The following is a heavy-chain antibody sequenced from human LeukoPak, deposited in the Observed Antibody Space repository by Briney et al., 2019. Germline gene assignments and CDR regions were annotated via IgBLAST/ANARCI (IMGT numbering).Heavy chain of an antibody. CDR2: IYPRDGST. Sequence: ASVKVSCKASGYTFTSNYIHWVRQAPGQGLEWMGMIYPRDGSTSYAQKFQGRVTVTRDTSTSTVHMELGGLRSEDTAVYYCARDQEGFDYWGQGTLVTVSS. CDR1: GYTFTSNY. J-gene: IGHJ4*02. V-gene: IGHV1-46*01. CDR3: ARDQEGFDY.